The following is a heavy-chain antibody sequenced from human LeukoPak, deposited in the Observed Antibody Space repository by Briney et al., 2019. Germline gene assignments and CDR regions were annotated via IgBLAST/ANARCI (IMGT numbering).Heavy chain of an antibody. CDR3: ARGTLYDSSGYYSDY. Sequence: PGRSLRLSCAASGFTFSSYGMHWVRQAPGKGLEWVAVIWYDGSNKYYADSVKGRFTISRDNSKNTLYLQMNSLRAEDTAVYYCARGTLYDSSGYYSDYWGQGTLVTVSS. D-gene: IGHD3-22*01. CDR2: IWYDGSNK. V-gene: IGHV3-33*01. CDR1: GFTFSSYG. J-gene: IGHJ4*02.